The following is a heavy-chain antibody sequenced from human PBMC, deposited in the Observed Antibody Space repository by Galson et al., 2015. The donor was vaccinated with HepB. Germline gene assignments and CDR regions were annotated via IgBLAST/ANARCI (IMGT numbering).Heavy chain of an antibody. J-gene: IGHJ4*02. CDR1: GFTFSSYV. V-gene: IGHV3-23*01. D-gene: IGHD4-17*01. Sequence: SLRLSCAASGFTFSSYVMSWVRQAPGKGLEWVSAIGGNGYSSYYADSVKGRFTISRDNSKNTLYLQMNSLRADDTAVYYCARDVYGAEEYWGQGTLVTVSS. CDR3: ARDVYGAEEY. CDR2: IGGNGYSS.